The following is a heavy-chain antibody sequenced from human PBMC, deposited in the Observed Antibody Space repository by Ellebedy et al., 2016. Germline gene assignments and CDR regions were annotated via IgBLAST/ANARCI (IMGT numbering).Heavy chain of an antibody. J-gene: IGHJ4*02. CDR2: ISSSSSTI. D-gene: IGHD1-26*01. CDR1: GFTFSSYS. CDR3: ARVGDVGQVGPMDY. V-gene: IGHV3-48*01. Sequence: GGSLRLSCAASGFTFSSYSMNWVRQAPGKGLEWVSYISSSSSTIYYADSVKGRFTISRDNSRNTLYLQMNSLRAEDTAVYYCARVGDVGQVGPMDYWGQGTLVTVSS.